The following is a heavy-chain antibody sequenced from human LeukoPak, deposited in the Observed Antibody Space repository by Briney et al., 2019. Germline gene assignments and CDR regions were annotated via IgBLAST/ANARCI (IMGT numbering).Heavy chain of an antibody. CDR1: GGSISSSYYY. J-gene: IGHJ4*02. CDR2: IYYSGST. CDR3: ARDNYYDSSGYYYPFDY. V-gene: IGHV4-39*07. Sequence: SETLSLTCTVSGGSISSSYYYWGWIRQPPGKGLEWIGSIYYSGSTYYNPSLKSRVTISVDTSKNQFSLKLSSVTAADTAVYYCARDNYYDSSGYYYPFDYWGQGTLVTVSS. D-gene: IGHD3-22*01.